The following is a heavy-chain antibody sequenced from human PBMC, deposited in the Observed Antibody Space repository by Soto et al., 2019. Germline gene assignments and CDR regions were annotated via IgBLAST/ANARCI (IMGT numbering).Heavy chain of an antibody. CDR2: INPSGGST. CDR1: GYTFTSYY. Sequence: ASVKVSCKASGYTFTSYYMHWVRQAPGQGLEWMGIINPSGGSTTYAQKFQGRVTMTRDTSTSTVYMELSSLRSEDTAVYYCARDSRALLWFGELYPYGMDVWGQGTTVTVSS. D-gene: IGHD3-10*01. CDR3: ARDSRALLWFGELYPYGMDV. V-gene: IGHV1-46*01. J-gene: IGHJ6*02.